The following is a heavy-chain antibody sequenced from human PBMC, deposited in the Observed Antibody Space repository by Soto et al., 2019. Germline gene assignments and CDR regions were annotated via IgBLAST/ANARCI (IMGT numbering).Heavy chain of an antibody. J-gene: IGHJ6*02. CDR1: GGSISSGGYY. CDR3: ARDVHHSGGYGMDV. D-gene: IGHD2-21*01. CDR2: IYHSGST. Sequence: SETLSITCTVSGGSISSGGYYWSWVRQYPGKGLEWIAYIYHSGSTYYNPSLKSRLTISVDTSKNQFSLNLSSVTAADTAVYYRARDVHHSGGYGMDVWGHGTTVTVSS. V-gene: IGHV4-31*03.